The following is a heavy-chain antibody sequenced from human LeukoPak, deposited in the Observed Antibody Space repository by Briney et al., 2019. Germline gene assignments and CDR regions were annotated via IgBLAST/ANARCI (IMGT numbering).Heavy chain of an antibody. Sequence: GGSLRPSCVGSGFTFSDAWMSWVRQAPGKGLEWVGRIKSKSDGGTIDYAAPVKGRFTISRDDSRNTLYLQMNSLKTEDTAVYYCTTRRQDGWWGQGTLVTVS. V-gene: IGHV3-15*01. CDR2: IKSKSDGGTI. CDR3: TTRRQDGW. J-gene: IGHJ4*02. D-gene: IGHD2-15*01. CDR1: GFTFSDAW.